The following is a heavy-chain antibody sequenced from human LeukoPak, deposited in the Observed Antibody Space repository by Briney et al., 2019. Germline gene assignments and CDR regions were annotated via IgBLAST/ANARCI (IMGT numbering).Heavy chain of an antibody. CDR1: GGSVSSYY. V-gene: IGHV4-59*02. D-gene: IGHD3-16*02. CDR2: IYSSGST. Sequence: PSETLSLTRTVSGGSVSSYYWSWIRQPPGKGLEWIGYIYSSGSTNYNPSLKSRITISVDTSKNQFSLKLSSVTAADTAVYYCARVSTRDYVWGTYRYKNYYYYGMDVWGQGTTVTVSS. J-gene: IGHJ6*02. CDR3: ARVSTRDYVWGTYRYKNYYYYGMDV.